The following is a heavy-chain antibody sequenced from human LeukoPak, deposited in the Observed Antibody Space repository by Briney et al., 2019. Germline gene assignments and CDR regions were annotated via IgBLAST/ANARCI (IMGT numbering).Heavy chain of an antibody. CDR2: INQDGSEK. V-gene: IGHV3-7*01. J-gene: IGHJ4*02. CDR1: GFTFSDYY. Sequence: GGSLRLSCAASGFTFSDYYMSWVRQAPGKGLEWVGNINQDGSEKNYVGSVKGRFTISRDNAKNSLYLQMNSLTAEDTAVYYCARYPRFDYWGQGTLVTVSS. CDR3: ARYPRFDY.